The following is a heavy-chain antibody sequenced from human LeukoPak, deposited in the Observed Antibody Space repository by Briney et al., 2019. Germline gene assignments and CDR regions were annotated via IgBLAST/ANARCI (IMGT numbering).Heavy chain of an antibody. V-gene: IGHV3-30-3*02. D-gene: IGHD4-17*01. CDR1: GFTFSSYA. CDR3: AKLSYGDPVDY. J-gene: IGHJ4*02. Sequence: GGSLRLSCAASGFTFSSYAMHWVRQAPGKGLEWVAVISYDGSNKYYADSVKGRFTISRDNSKNTLYLQMNSLRAEDTAVYYCAKLSYGDPVDYWGQGTLVTVSS. CDR2: ISYDGSNK.